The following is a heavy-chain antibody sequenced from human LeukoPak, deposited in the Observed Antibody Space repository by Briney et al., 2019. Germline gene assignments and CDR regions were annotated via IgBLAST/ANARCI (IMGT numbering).Heavy chain of an antibody. D-gene: IGHD3-3*01. J-gene: IGHJ4*02. Sequence: PSETLSLTCTVSGGSISSYYWSWIRQPPGKGLEWIGYIYYSGSTNYNPSLKSRVTISVVTSKNQFSLKLGSVTAADTAVYYCARTSRPGWNFGVDYWGQGTLVTVSS. CDR2: IYYSGST. V-gene: IGHV4-59*01. CDR3: ARTSRPGWNFGVDY. CDR1: GGSISSYY.